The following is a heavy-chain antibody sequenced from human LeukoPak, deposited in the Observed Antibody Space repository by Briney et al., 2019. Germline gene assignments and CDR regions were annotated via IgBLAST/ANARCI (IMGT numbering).Heavy chain of an antibody. CDR2: IYYSGST. CDR1: GGSISSGGYY. J-gene: IGHJ4*02. Sequence: PSETLSLTCTVSGGSISSGGYYWGWIRQHPGKGLEWIGYIYYSGSTYYSPSLKSRVTISVDTSKNQFSLKLSSVTAADTAVYYCARSSIAVAGNYFDYWGQGTLVTVSS. D-gene: IGHD6-19*01. V-gene: IGHV4-31*03. CDR3: ARSSIAVAGNYFDY.